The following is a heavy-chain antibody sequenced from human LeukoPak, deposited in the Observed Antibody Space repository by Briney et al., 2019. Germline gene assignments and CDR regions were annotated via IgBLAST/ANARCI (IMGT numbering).Heavy chain of an antibody. V-gene: IGHV4-61*01. CDR3: ARRKWELLSWFDP. CDR2: IYYSGDT. Sequence: SETLSLTCTVSGGSVSSGSYYWSWIRQPPGKGLEWIGYIYYSGDTNYNPSLKSRVTISVDTSKNQFSLKLTSVTAADTAVYYCARRKWELLSWFDPWGQGTLVTVSS. D-gene: IGHD1-26*01. CDR1: GGSVSSGSYY. J-gene: IGHJ5*02.